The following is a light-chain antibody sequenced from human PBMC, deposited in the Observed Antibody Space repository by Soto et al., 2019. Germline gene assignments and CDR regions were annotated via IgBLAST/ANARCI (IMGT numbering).Light chain of an antibody. Sequence: DIVLTQSPDSLAMSLGEGATINCKSSQSVLYNSNNKNYLAWYQQKPGQPPKLLIYWASTRESGVPDRFSGSGSATDFTLTISSLQPEYVAVYYCQQYHSPPLTFGGGTKVEI. J-gene: IGKJ4*01. CDR1: QSVLYNSNNKNY. V-gene: IGKV4-1*01. CDR2: WAS. CDR3: QQYHSPPLT.